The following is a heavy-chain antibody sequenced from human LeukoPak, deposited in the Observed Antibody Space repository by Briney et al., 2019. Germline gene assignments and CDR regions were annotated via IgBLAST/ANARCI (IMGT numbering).Heavy chain of an antibody. CDR3: AREFASVGELLYSFFNWFDP. Sequence: GGSLRLSCVASGFNLSSFSMNWVRQAPGKGLEWISYISSSSGAIYYADSVKGRFTISRDNAKNSLYLQMNSLRADDTAVYYCAREFASVGELLYSFFNWFDPWGQGTLVTVSS. V-gene: IGHV3-48*01. D-gene: IGHD3-10*01. CDR1: GFNLSSFS. CDR2: ISSSSGAI. J-gene: IGHJ5*02.